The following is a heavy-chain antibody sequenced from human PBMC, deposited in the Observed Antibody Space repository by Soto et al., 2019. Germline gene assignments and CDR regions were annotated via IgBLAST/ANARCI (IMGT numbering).Heavy chain of an antibody. CDR1: GFTFSSYW. J-gene: IGHJ4*02. D-gene: IGHD1-26*01. Sequence: EVQLVESGGGLVQPGGSLRLSCAASGFTFSSYWMHWVRHTPGKGLVWVSRTNSDGSSTTYADSVKGRFTISRDNAKNTLYLPMNSLRAEDTAVYYCAWTGVVGANLPYFDSLGQGTLVPVSS. CDR3: AWTGVVGANLPYFDS. CDR2: TNSDGSST. V-gene: IGHV3-74*01.